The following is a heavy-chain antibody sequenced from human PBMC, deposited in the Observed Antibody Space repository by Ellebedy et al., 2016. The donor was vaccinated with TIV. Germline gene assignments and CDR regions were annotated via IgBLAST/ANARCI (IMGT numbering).Heavy chain of an antibody. D-gene: IGHD4-23*01. V-gene: IGHV3-7*01. CDR2: IKEDGSAK. CDR3: ANFGLTWGGTSDGFDL. J-gene: IGHJ3*01. CDR1: GFTFSRYS. Sequence: GESLKISCAASGFTFSRYSMTWVRQAAGKGLEWVANIKEDGSAKYYVDSVKGRFTVSRDNAKNSLYLQMNRLRAEDTAVYYCANFGLTWGGTSDGFDLWGQGTMVTVSS.